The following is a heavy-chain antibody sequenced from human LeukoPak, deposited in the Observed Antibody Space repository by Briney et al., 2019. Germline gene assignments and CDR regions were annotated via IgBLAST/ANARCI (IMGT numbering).Heavy chain of an antibody. V-gene: IGHV3-48*03. CDR1: GFTFSSYE. D-gene: IGHD3-10*02. J-gene: IGHJ6*04. CDR3: AELGITMIGGV. CDR2: ISSSGSTI. Sequence: GGSLRLSCAPSGFTFSSYEMSWVRPAPGKGLGWVSYISSSGSTIYYADSVKGRFTISRDNAKNSLYLQMNSLRAEDTAVYYCAELGITMIGGVWGKGTTVTISS.